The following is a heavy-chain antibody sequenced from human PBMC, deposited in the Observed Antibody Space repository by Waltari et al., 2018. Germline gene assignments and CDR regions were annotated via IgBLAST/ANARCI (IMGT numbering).Heavy chain of an antibody. Sequence: QVQLQQWGAGPSKPSAPMSLTCAVYVGSFCGCYCSWTRQPPGKGLEWIGEINHSGSTNYNPSLKSRVTISVDTSKNQFSLKLSSVTAADTAVYYCARDRKDSSIWYDLGYFQHWGQGTLVTVSS. D-gene: IGHD6-13*01. J-gene: IGHJ1*01. CDR1: VGSFCGCY. CDR2: INHSGST. CDR3: ARDRKDSSIWYDLGYFQH. V-gene: IGHV4-34*01.